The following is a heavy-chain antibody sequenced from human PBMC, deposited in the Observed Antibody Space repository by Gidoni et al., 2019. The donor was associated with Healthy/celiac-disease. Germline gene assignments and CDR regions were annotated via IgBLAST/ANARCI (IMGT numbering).Heavy chain of an antibody. CDR3: ARDPDIVVVPAAMGVDY. J-gene: IGHJ4*02. D-gene: IGHD2-2*01. V-gene: IGHV3-74*01. Sequence: EVQLVESGGGLVQPGGSLRLSCAASGFTFSSYWMHWVRQAPGKGLVWVSRINSDGSSSSCADSVKGRFTISRDNAKNTLYLQMNSLRAEDTAVYYCARDPDIVVVPAAMGVDYWGQGTLVTVSS. CDR2: INSDGSSS. CDR1: GFTFSSYW.